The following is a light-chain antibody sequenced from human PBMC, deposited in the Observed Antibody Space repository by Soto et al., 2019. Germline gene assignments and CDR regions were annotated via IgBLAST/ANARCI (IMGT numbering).Light chain of an antibody. J-gene: IGKJ1*01. Sequence: DVMLTQTPLSSPVNLGQPASISCRSSESLVHSDGNTYLSWLQQRPGQPPRLLIYQISNRFSGVPDKFTGSGAGTDFTLKISRVEPEDVGVYYCMQVTHFPRTFGQGTKVEI. V-gene: IGKV2-24*01. CDR3: MQVTHFPRT. CDR1: ESLVHSDGNTY. CDR2: QIS.